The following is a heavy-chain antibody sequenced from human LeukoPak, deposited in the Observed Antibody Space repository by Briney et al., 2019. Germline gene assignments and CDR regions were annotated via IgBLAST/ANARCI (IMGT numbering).Heavy chain of an antibody. CDR3: ARASITGGDFDY. J-gene: IGHJ4*02. V-gene: IGHV4-39*01. CDR2: IYYSGST. Sequence: SETLSLTCTVSGDSISSTNYYWGWIRQPPGKGLEWIGSIYYSGSTYYNPSLESRVTISVDTSKNQFSLKLSSVTAADTAVYYCARASITGGDFDYWGQGTLVTVSS. CDR1: GDSISSTNYY. D-gene: IGHD1-20*01.